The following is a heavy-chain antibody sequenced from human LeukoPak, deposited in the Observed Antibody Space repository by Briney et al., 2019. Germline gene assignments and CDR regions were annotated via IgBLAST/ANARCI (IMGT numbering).Heavy chain of an antibody. J-gene: IGHJ4*02. Sequence: SETLSLTCAVYGGSLSGYYWTWIRQPPGKGLEWIGEIKQSERTNYNPSLKSRVTISIGTSKNQFSLKLTSVTAADTAVYYCAREGLKNVHNPLGYWGQGTLVTVPS. CDR3: AREGLKNVHNPLGY. D-gene: IGHD5-24*01. CDR1: GGSLSGYY. V-gene: IGHV4-34*01. CDR2: IKQSERT.